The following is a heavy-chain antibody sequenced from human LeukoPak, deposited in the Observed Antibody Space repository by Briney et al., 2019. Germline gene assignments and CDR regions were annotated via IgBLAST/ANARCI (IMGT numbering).Heavy chain of an antibody. CDR1: GGSISSYY. J-gene: IGHJ3*02. V-gene: IGHV4-59*08. CDR3: ARRVVTLRNLHDAFDI. CDR2: IYYSGST. D-gene: IGHD3-3*01. Sequence: PSETLPLTCTVSGGSISSYYWSWIRQPPGKGLEWIGYIYYSGSTNYNPTLKSRVTISVDTSKNQFSLKLSSVTAADTAVYYCARRVVTLRNLHDAFDIWGQGTMVTVSS.